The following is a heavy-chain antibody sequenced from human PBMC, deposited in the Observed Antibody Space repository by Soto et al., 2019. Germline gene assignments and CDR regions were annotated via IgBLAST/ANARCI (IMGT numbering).Heavy chain of an antibody. CDR1: GYTFTSYA. J-gene: IGHJ4*02. CDR3: ARVSGYYPLDY. Sequence: QVQLVQSGAEVKKPGASVKVSCKASGYTFTSYAMHWVRQAPGQRLEWMGWINAGNGNTKYSQKFHGRVTITRDTSASTAYMELSSLRSEDTAVYYCARVSGYYPLDYWGQGTLGTVSS. V-gene: IGHV1-3*01. CDR2: INAGNGNT. D-gene: IGHD5-12*01.